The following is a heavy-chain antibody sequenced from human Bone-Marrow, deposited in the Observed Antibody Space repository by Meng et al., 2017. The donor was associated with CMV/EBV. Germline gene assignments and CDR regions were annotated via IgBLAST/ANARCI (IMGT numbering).Heavy chain of an antibody. J-gene: IGHJ5*02. CDR1: GDSVSSNSAA. D-gene: IGHD2-2*01. CDR3: ARDLYCSSTSCSYVWFDP. V-gene: IGHV6-1*01. Sequence: SETLSLTCAISGDSVSSNSAAWNWIRQSPSRGLEWLGRAYYRSKNYNDDAVSVKTRTTINPDTSKNQFSLQLSSVTAADTAVYYCARDLYCSSTSCSYVWFDPWGQGTLVTVSS. CDR2: AYYRSKNYN.